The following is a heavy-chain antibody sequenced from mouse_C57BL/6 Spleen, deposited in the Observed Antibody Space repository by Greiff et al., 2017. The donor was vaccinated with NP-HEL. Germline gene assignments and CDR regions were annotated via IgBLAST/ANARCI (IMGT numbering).Heavy chain of an antibody. D-gene: IGHD2-10*02. CDR3: ARREGYGNLFAY. V-gene: IGHV5-4*03. CDR1: GFTFSSYA. Sequence: EVMLVESGGGLVKPGGSLKLSCAASGFTFSSYAMSWVRQTPEKRLEWVATISDGGSYTYYPDNVKGRFTISRDNAKNNLYLQMSHLKSEDTAMYYCARREGYGNLFAYWGQGTLVTVSA. J-gene: IGHJ3*01. CDR2: ISDGGSYT.